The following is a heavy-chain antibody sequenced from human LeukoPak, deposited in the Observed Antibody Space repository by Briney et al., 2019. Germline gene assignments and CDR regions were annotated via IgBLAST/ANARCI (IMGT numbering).Heavy chain of an antibody. J-gene: IGHJ4*02. CDR2: ISTYNGNT. CDR3: ARVSLVRIAAAGTMDY. CDR1: GYTFTTYG. D-gene: IGHD6-13*01. Sequence: GASVKVSCKASGYTFTTYGITWVRQAPGQGLEWMGWISTYNGNTNYAQKFQGRVTMTTDTSTSTAYMELRSLRSDDTAVYYCARVSLVRIAAAGTMDYWGQGTLVTVSS. V-gene: IGHV1-18*01.